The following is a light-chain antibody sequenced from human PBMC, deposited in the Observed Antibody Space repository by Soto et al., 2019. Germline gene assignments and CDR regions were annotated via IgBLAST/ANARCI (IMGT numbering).Light chain of an antibody. J-gene: IGKJ4*01. CDR2: DAS. CDR3: HLGRNWPLT. V-gene: IGKV3-15*01. CDR1: QNVYNN. Sequence: EIVMTQSPATLSVSPGEGATLSCKASQNVYNNLAWYQQRPGQPPRLLIYDASTRATGISARFSGSGYGTEFTLTISSLQSEDFAVYFWHLGRNWPLTFGGGTKVDIK.